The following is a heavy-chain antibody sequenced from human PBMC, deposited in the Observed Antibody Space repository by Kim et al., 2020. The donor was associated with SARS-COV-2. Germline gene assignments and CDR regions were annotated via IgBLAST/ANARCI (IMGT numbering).Heavy chain of an antibody. J-gene: IGHJ6*02. V-gene: IGHV4-39*01. D-gene: IGHD5-12*01. CDR2: IYYSGST. CDR1: GGSISSSSYY. Sequence: SETLSLTCTVSGGSISSSSYYWGWIRQPPGKGLEWIGSIYYSGSTYYNPSLKSRVNISVDTSKTQFSLKLSSVTAADTAVYYCARTLRSSYGMDVWGQGTTVTVSS. CDR3: ARTLRSSYGMDV.